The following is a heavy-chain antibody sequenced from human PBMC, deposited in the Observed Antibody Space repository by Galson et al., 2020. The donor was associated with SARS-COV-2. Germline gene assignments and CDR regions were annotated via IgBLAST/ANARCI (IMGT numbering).Heavy chain of an antibody. D-gene: IGHD3-3*01. Sequence: SETLSLTCTVSGGSISSYYWSWIRQPPGKGLERIGYIYYSGSTNYNHSLKSRVTISVDTSKNQFSLKLSSVTAADTAVYYCARGDEYYDFWSGYSYGMDVWGQGTTVTVSS. V-gene: IGHV4-59*01. CDR1: GGSISSYY. CDR2: IYYSGST. CDR3: ARGDEYYDFWSGYSYGMDV. J-gene: IGHJ6*02.